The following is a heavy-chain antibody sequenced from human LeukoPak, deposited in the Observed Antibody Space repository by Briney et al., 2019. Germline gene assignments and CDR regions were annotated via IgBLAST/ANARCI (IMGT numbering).Heavy chain of an antibody. CDR1: GFTFSSYA. Sequence: GFLRLSCAASGFTFSSYAMHWVRQAPGKGLEWVAVISYDGSNKYYADSVKGRFTISRDNSKNTLYLQMNSLRAEDTAVYYCARDRAYCSSTSCPRPLDYWGQGTLVTVSS. CDR2: ISYDGSNK. CDR3: ARDRAYCSSTSCPRPLDY. D-gene: IGHD2-2*01. V-gene: IGHV3-30*04. J-gene: IGHJ4*02.